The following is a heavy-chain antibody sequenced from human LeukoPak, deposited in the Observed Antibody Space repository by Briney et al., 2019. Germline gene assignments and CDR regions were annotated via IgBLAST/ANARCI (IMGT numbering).Heavy chain of an antibody. Sequence: GGSLRLSCAASGFTFSSYWMHWVRQAPGKGLVWVSHINSDGSSTRYADSVKGRFTISRDNAKNTLYLQMNSLRVEDTAVYYCARDAGYGYDRFDYWGQGTQVTVSS. J-gene: IGHJ4*02. CDR1: GFTFSSYW. CDR3: ARDAGYGYDRFDY. CDR2: INSDGSST. V-gene: IGHV3-74*01. D-gene: IGHD5-18*01.